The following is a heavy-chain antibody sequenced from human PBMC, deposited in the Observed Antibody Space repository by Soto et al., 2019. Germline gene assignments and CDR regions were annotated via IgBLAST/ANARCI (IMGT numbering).Heavy chain of an antibody. J-gene: IGHJ6*02. CDR1: GGSISSSNW. Sequence: PSETLSLTCAVSGGSISSSNWWSGVRQPPGKGLEWIGEIYHIGSTNYNPSLKSRVTISVDKSKTQFYLKLSSVSAADTAVYYCARRDIVVVPAAMGEYYYYRIDVWAPGTTVTVS. V-gene: IGHV4-4*02. CDR3: ARRDIVVVPAAMGEYYYYRIDV. D-gene: IGHD2-2*01. CDR2: IYHIGST.